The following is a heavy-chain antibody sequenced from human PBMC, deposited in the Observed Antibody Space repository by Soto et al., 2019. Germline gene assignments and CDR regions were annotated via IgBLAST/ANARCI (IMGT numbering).Heavy chain of an antibody. Sequence: GGSLRLSCAASGFTFSSYAMHWVRQAPGKGLEWVAVISYDGSNKYYADSVKGRFTISRDNAKNSLYLQMNSLRAEDTAVYYCASLQWLVRDFDYWGQGTLVTVSS. CDR3: ASLQWLVRDFDY. V-gene: IGHV3-30-3*01. D-gene: IGHD6-19*01. CDR1: GFTFSSYA. CDR2: ISYDGSNK. J-gene: IGHJ4*02.